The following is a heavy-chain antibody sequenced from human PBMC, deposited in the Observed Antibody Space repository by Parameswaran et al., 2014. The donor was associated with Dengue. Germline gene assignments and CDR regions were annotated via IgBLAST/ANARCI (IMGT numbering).Heavy chain of an antibody. D-gene: IGHD6-19*01. V-gene: IGHV1-18*01. CDR3: ARSGAPHSSGWSFDY. Sequence: WVRQAPGQGLEWMGWISAYNGNTNYAQKLQGRVTMTTDTSTSTAYMELRSLRSDDTAVYYCARSGAPHSSGWSFDYWGQGTLVTVSS. CDR2: ISAYNGNT. J-gene: IGHJ4*02.